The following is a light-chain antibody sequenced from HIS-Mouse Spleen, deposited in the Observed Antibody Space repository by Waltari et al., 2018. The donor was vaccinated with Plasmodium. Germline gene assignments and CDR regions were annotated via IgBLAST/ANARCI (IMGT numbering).Light chain of an antibody. J-gene: IGLJ2*01. V-gene: IGLV3-27*01. CDR3: YSAADNNLV. CDR1: VLAKKY. Sequence: SYELTQPSSVSVSPGQTARITCSGDVLAKKYARWFQQKPGQAPVLGIYKDSERPSGIPGRFSGYSSGTTVTLTSSGAQVEDEADYYCYSAADNNLVFGGGTKLTVL. CDR2: KDS.